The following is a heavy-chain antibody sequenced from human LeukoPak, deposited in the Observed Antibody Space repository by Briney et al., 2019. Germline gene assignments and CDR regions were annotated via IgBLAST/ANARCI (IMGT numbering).Heavy chain of an antibody. Sequence: ASVKVSCKASGYTFTSYYMHWVRQAPGQGLEWMGIINPSGGSTSYAQKFQGRVTMTRDMSTSTVYMELSSLRSEDTAVYYCARAGVGATMAYWGQGTLVTVSS. CDR1: GYTFTSYY. CDR2: INPSGGST. J-gene: IGHJ4*02. V-gene: IGHV1-46*01. CDR3: ARAGVGATMAY. D-gene: IGHD1-26*01.